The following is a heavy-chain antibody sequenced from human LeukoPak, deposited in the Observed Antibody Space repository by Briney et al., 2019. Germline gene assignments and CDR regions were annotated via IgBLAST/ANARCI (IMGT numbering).Heavy chain of an antibody. Sequence: GGSLRLSCAASGFTSSDYYMSWIRQAPGKGLEWVSYISSSDSTIYYADSVKGRFTISRDNAKNSLYLQMNSLRAEDTAVYYCARPSLNTGSYFDYWGQGILVSVSS. J-gene: IGHJ4*02. D-gene: IGHD1-26*01. CDR3: ARPSLNTGSYFDY. CDR1: GFTSSDYY. CDR2: ISSSDSTI. V-gene: IGHV3-11*04.